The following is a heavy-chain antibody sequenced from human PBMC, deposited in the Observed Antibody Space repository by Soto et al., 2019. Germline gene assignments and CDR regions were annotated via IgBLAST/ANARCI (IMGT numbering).Heavy chain of an antibody. V-gene: IGHV1-8*01. CDR1: GYTFTSYD. CDR2: MNPNSGNT. Sequence: QVQLVQSGAEVKKPGASVKVSCKASGYTFTSYDINWVRQATGQGLEWMGWMNPNSGNTGYAQKFQGRVTMTRNTSRSTAYMEMSSVRSEDTAVYYCTSVAGTRCDPGGQGTLVTVSS. J-gene: IGHJ5*02. D-gene: IGHD6-19*01. CDR3: TSVAGTRCDP.